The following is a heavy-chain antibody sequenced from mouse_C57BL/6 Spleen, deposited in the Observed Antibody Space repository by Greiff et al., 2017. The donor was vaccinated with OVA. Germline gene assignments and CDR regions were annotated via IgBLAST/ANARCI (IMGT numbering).Heavy chain of an antibody. CDR2: INPSTGGT. D-gene: IGHD1-2*01. CDR3: ARKGHYDGAYFDY. Sequence: VQLQQSGPELVKPGASVKISCKASGYSFTGYYMNWVKQSPEKSLEWIGEINPSTGGTTYNQKFKAKATLTVDKSSSTAYMQLKSLTSEDSAVYYCARKGHYDGAYFDYWGQGTTLTVSS. CDR1: GYSFTGYY. V-gene: IGHV1-42*01. J-gene: IGHJ2*01.